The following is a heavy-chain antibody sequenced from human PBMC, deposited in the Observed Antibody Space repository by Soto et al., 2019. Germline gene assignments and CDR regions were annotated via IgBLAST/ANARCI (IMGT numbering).Heavy chain of an antibody. Sequence: GGSLRLSCAASGFTFDDYAMHWVRQAPGKGLEWVSGISWNSGSIGYADSVKGRFTISRDNAKNSLYLQMNSLRAEDTALYYCAKESGAYDFWSGKAFDIWGQGTMVNVSS. J-gene: IGHJ3*02. CDR2: ISWNSGSI. CDR3: AKESGAYDFWSGKAFDI. CDR1: GFTFDDYA. D-gene: IGHD3-3*01. V-gene: IGHV3-9*01.